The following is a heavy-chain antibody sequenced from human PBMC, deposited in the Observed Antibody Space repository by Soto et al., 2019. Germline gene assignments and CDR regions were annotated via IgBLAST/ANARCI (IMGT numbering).Heavy chain of an antibody. CDR3: ARVTTYCTNGVCWLYYYGMDV. D-gene: IGHD2-8*01. CDR2: ISHDGSNK. CDR1: GFTFRSFA. Sequence: GGSLRLSCAASGFTFRSFAMHWVRQAPGKGLECVAVISHDGSNKFYRDYLKGRFTISRDNSKNTFYLQINSLRSDDTAVYYCARVTTYCTNGVCWLYYYGMDVWGQGTTVTVSS. V-gene: IGHV3-30-3*01. J-gene: IGHJ6*02.